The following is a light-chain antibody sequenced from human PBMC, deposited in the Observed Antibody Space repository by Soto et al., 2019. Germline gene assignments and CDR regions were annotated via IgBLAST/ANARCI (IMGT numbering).Light chain of an antibody. CDR1: QSVLYSSNNKNY. CDR3: QQYARTPPT. V-gene: IGKV4-1*01. CDR2: WAS. J-gene: IGKJ2*01. Sequence: DIVMTQSPDSLAVSLGQRPTINCKTSQSVLYSSNNKNYLAWYQQRPGQPPKLLIYWASTRESGVPDRFSGSGSGTDFTLTITSLQDEDVAVCCCQQYARTPPTFGQGTKLEIK.